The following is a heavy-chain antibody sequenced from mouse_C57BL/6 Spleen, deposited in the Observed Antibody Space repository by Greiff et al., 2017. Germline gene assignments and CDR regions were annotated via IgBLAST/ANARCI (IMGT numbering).Heavy chain of an antibody. J-gene: IGHJ4*01. CDR1: GYTFTSYW. D-gene: IGHD1-1*01. V-gene: IGHV1-64*01. Sequence: VQLQQSGAELVKPGASVKLSCKASGYTFTSYWMHWVKQRPGQGLEWIGMIHPNSGSTTYNEKFKSKATLTVDKSSSTAYMQLSSRTSEDYAVYYCAREGTTVVATRGYYAMDYWGQGTSVTVSS. CDR3: AREGTTVVATRGYYAMDY. CDR2: IHPNSGST.